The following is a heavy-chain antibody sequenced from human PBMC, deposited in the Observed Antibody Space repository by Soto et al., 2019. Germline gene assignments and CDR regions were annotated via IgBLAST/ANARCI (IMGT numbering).Heavy chain of an antibody. V-gene: IGHV3-66*01. Sequence: EVQLAESGGGLVQPGGSLRLSCAASGFTVSSNYMNWVRQAPGKGLEWVSVIYSGGSTYYADSVKGRFIISSDNSKNTLFLQMNSLRAEDTAVYYCARELAVRSSDALDIWGQGTMVTVCS. J-gene: IGHJ3*02. CDR2: IYSGGST. CDR1: GFTVSSNY. CDR3: ARELAVRSSDALDI. D-gene: IGHD4-17*01.